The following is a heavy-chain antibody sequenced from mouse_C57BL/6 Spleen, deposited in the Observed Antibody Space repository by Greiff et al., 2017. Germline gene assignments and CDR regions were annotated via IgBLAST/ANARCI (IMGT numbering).Heavy chain of an antibody. Sequence: EVKLVESGGDLVKPGGSLKLSCAASGFTFSSYGMSWVRQTPDKRLEWVATISSGGSYTYYPDSVKGRFTISRDNAKNTLYLQMSSLKSEDTAMYDSARDTTYYAMDYWGQGASVTASS. D-gene: IGHD1-1*01. CDR1: GFTFSSYG. CDR2: ISSGGSYT. CDR3: ARDTTYYAMDY. V-gene: IGHV5-6*01. J-gene: IGHJ4*01.